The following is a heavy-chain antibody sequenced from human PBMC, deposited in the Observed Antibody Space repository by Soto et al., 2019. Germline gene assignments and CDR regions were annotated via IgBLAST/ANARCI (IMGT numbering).Heavy chain of an antibody. CDR1: GFTFRSYG. D-gene: IGHD6-19*01. CDR2: ISYDGSNK. J-gene: IGHJ6*02. V-gene: IGHV3-30*18. CDR3: VKDGSSGWPYYYGLDV. Sequence: GGSLRLSCAASGFTFRSYGMHGVRQAPGKGLEWVAVISYDGSNKYYADSVKGRFTIARDNSKNTLFLHMSSLRAEDTAVYYCVKDGSSGWPYYYGLDVWGQGTSVTVSS.